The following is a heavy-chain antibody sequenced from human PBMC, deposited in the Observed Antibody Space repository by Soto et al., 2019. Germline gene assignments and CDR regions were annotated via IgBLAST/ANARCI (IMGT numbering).Heavy chain of an antibody. J-gene: IGHJ6*02. D-gene: IGHD4-17*01. CDR1: GFSLSKGRMG. V-gene: IGHV2-26*01. CDR2: FFSDVER. CDR3: ARMDGDYNYYALAV. Sequence: QVTLKESGPVLVKPTETLTLTCTVSGFSLSKGRMGVSWIRQPPGKPLEWLAHFFSDVERSYSASMQSRLTSSTDTSGSQVVLTMTNMDPVDTATYYCARMDGDYNYYALAVWGQGTTVTVSS.